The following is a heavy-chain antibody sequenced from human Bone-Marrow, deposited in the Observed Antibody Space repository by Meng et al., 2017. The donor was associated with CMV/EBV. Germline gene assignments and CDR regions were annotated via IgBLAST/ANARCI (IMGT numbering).Heavy chain of an antibody. CDR2: INHSGST. V-gene: IGHV4-34*01. Sequence: GSLRLSCAVYGGSFSGYYWSWIRQPPGKGLEWIGEINHSGSTNYNPSLKSRVTISVDTSKNQFSLKLSSVTAADTAVYYCARGRQWLEPGSDYGMDVWGQGTTVTVSS. CDR3: ARGRQWLEPGSDYGMDV. CDR1: GGSFSGYY. D-gene: IGHD6-19*01. J-gene: IGHJ6*02.